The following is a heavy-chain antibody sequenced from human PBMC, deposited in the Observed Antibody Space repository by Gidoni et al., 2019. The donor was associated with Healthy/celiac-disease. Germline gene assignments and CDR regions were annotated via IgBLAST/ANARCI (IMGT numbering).Heavy chain of an antibody. V-gene: IGHV3-23*01. D-gene: IGHD6-13*01. CDR1: RFPFSSYA. CDR2: ISGSGGST. Sequence: EVQLLESGGGLVQPGGSLRLSCAASRFPFSSYAMSWVRQAPGKGLEWVSAISGSGGSTYYADSVKGRFTSSRDNSKNTLYLQMNSLRAEDTAVYYCAKDRLGRGSSWSIFDYWGQGTLVTVSS. J-gene: IGHJ4*02. CDR3: AKDRLGRGSSWSIFDY.